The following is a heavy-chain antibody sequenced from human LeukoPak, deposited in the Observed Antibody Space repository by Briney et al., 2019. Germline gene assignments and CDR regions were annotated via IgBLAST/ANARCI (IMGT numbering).Heavy chain of an antibody. Sequence: PSETLSLTCAVYGGSFSGYYWSWIRQPPGKGLEWIGEINHSGSTNYNPSLKSRVTISVDTSKNQFSLKLSSVTAADTAVYYCARHEQWELPAHWGQGTLVTVSS. CDR2: INHSGST. CDR1: GGSFSGYY. CDR3: ARHEQWELPAH. V-gene: IGHV4-34*01. D-gene: IGHD1-26*01. J-gene: IGHJ4*02.